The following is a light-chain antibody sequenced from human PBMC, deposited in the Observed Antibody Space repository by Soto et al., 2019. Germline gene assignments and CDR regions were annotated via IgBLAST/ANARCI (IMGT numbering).Light chain of an antibody. CDR2: GAS. CDR3: QLYNDWPPGYT. V-gene: IGKV3-15*01. Sequence: EIVMTQSPATLSVSPGERATLHCRASQSVSSNLGWYQHKPGQAPRLLIYGASTRATAIPARFSGSGSGTDFTLTISGLQSEDFAVYYCQLYNDWPPGYTFGQGTKVEIK. CDR1: QSVSSN. J-gene: IGKJ2*01.